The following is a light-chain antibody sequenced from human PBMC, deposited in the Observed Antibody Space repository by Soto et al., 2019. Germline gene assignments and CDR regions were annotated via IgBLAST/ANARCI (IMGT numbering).Light chain of an antibody. CDR2: AAS. CDR3: QKYDSAPT. CDR1: QSIATF. Sequence: DIQMTQSPSSLSASVGDRVTITCRASQSIATFLNWYQQRPGQAPRLLIYAASNLDNGVPSTFSGSGSETDFTLTISSLQPEDVASYCCQKYDSAPTFGPGTKVDIK. J-gene: IGKJ1*01. V-gene: IGKV1-39*01.